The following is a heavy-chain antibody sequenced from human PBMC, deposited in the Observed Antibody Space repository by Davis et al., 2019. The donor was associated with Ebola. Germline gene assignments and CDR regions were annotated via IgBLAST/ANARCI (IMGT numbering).Heavy chain of an antibody. CDR2: ISGSGGST. CDR1: GFIFSTYV. V-gene: IGHV3-23*01. J-gene: IGHJ5*02. Sequence: GESLKISCSASGFIFSTYVMSWVRQAPGKGLEWVSAISGSGGSTYYADSVKGRFTISRDNSKNTLYLQMNSLRAEDTAVYYCAKHWGVWGSYRYYSWFDPWGQGTLVTVSS. D-gene: IGHD3-16*02. CDR3: AKHWGVWGSYRYYSWFDP.